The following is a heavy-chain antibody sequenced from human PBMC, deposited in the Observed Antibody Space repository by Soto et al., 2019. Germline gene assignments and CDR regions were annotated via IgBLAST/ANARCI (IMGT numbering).Heavy chain of an antibody. CDR3: AKENGGYCSSTSCYEGHYYYYGMDV. CDR1: GFTFSSYG. CDR2: ISYDGSNK. V-gene: IGHV3-30*18. D-gene: IGHD2-2*01. J-gene: IGHJ6*02. Sequence: GGSLRLSCAASGFTFSSYGMHWVRQAPGKGLEWVAVISYDGSNKYYTDSVKGRFTISRDNSKNTLYLQMNSLRAEDTAVYYCAKENGGYCSSTSCYEGHYYYYGMDVWGQGTTVTVSS.